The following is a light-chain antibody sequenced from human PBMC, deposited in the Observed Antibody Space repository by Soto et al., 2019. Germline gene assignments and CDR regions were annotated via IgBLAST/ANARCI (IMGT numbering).Light chain of an antibody. Sequence: EVLLTQSPATLSLSPGETATLFCRAIQSVTTYLAWYQQKPGQPPRLLIYDASNRATGIPARFSGSGSGTDFTLTLSSLEPEDFAVYYCQQRSNWPPAITFGQGTRLEI. CDR3: QQRSNWPPAIT. CDR1: QSVTTY. CDR2: DAS. J-gene: IGKJ5*01. V-gene: IGKV3-11*01.